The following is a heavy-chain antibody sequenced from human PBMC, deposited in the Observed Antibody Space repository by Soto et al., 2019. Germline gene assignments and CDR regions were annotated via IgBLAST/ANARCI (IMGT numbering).Heavy chain of an antibody. J-gene: IGHJ4*02. CDR3: ARESEDLTSNFHY. V-gene: IGHV3-21*06. CDR2: ISSTTNYR. CDR1: GFTFTRYS. Sequence: GGSLRLSCAASGFTFTRYSMNWVRQAPGKGLEWVSSISSTTNYRYYGDSMKGRFTISRDNAKNYLSLEMNSLRAEDTAVYYCARESEDLTSNFHYWGQGTLVTVSS.